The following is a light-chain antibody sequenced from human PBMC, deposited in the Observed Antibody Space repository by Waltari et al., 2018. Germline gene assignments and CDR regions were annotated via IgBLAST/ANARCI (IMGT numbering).Light chain of an antibody. V-gene: IGLV2-14*03. Sequence: QSALTQPAPVSGSPGQSITISCTGTISDIGAYNHVPWYQQYPGQAPKLLIFDVSDRPPGVFDRFSGSKSGNTASLTISGLQAEDEADYYCSSFTTSSSWIFGGGTKLTVL. J-gene: IGLJ2*01. CDR1: ISDIGAYNH. CDR2: DVS. CDR3: SSFTTSSSWI.